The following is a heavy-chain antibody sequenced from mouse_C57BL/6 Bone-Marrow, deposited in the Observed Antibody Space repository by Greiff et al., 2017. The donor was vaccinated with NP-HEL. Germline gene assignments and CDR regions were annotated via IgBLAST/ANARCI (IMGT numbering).Heavy chain of an antibody. V-gene: IGHV1-64*01. Sequence: VQLQQPGAELVKPGASVKLSCKASGYTFTSYWMHWVKQRPGQGLEWIGMIHPNSGSTNYNEKFKSKATLTVDKSSSTAYMQLSSLTSEDSAVYYCARRRQLRLRFAYWGQGTLVTVSA. CDR3: ARRRQLRLRFAY. J-gene: IGHJ3*01. CDR2: IHPNSGST. CDR1: GYTFTSYW. D-gene: IGHD3-2*02.